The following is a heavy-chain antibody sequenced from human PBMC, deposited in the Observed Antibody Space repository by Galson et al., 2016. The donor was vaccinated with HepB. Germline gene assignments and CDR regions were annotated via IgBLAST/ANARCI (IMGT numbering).Heavy chain of an antibody. D-gene: IGHD2-15*01. CDR1: GFTFSTHW. J-gene: IGHJ3*02. Sequence: SLRLSCAASGFTFSTHWMHWVRQAPGKGLVCVSRISEDGRATNYADSVKGRFAISRDNAKNTLYLQMNSLSAEDTAIYYCARVFPARCSGRSCFSEGAFDIWGQGTMVIVSP. CDR3: ARVFPARCSGRSCFSEGAFDI. V-gene: IGHV3-74*01. CDR2: ISEDGRAT.